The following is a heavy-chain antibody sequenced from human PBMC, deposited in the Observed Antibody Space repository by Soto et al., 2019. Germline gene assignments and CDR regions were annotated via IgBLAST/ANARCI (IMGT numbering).Heavy chain of an antibody. D-gene: IGHD2-15*01. CDR1: GGTFSSYT. V-gene: IGHV1-69*02. Sequence: SVKVSCKASGGTFSSYTISWVRQAPGQGLEWMGRIIPILGIANYAQKFQGRVTITADKSTSTAYMELSSLRSEDTAVYYCARTYCSGGSCYWYFDLWGRGTLVTVSS. J-gene: IGHJ2*01. CDR3: ARTYCSGGSCYWYFDL. CDR2: IIPILGIA.